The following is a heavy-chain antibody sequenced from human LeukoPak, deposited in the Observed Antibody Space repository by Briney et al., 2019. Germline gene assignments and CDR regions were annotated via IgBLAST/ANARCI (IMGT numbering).Heavy chain of an antibody. CDR2: ISSSGSTI. Sequence: GGSLRLSCAASGFTFSDYYMSWIRQDPGGGLEWVSYISSSGSTIYYADSVKGRFTISRDNAKNSPYLQMNSLRAEDTAVYYCARVQPHYYDSSGYPPDYWGQGTLVTVSS. J-gene: IGHJ4*02. CDR3: ARVQPHYYDSSGYPPDY. CDR1: GFTFSDYY. V-gene: IGHV3-11*01. D-gene: IGHD3-22*01.